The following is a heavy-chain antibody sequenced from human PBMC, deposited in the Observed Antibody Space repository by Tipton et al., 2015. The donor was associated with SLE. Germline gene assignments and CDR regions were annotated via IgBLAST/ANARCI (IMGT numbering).Heavy chain of an antibody. CDR3: ATAKGYCSSTNCYFWGDFDY. J-gene: IGHJ4*02. V-gene: IGHV1-69-2*01. Sequence: VQLVQSGPEVKGPGATVKISCKVSGYRFTDYYIQWVQQAPGKGLEWMGLVNPGDGATIYAQKFQGRVAITADTSTDTVYMELSSLRSEDSAIYYCATAKGYCSSTNCYFWGDFDYWGLGTLVTVSS. CDR1: GYRFTDYY. CDR2: VNPGDGAT. D-gene: IGHD2-2*01.